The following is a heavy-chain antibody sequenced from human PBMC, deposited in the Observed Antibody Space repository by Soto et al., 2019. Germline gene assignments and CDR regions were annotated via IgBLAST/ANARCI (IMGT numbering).Heavy chain of an antibody. Sequence: PGGSLRLSCAASGFTFSSYAMSWVRQAPGKGLEWVSTISGSGGSTYYADSVKGRFTVSRDNSKSTLYLQMNSLRAEDTAVYYCAKYPEYSGFDGSFFDYWGQGTLVTVSS. J-gene: IGHJ4*02. CDR3: AKYPEYSGFDGSFFDY. V-gene: IGHV3-23*01. D-gene: IGHD5-12*01. CDR2: ISGSGGST. CDR1: GFTFSSYA.